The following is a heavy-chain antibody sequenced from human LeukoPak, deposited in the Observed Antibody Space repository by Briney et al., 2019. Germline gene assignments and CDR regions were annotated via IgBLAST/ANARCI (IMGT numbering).Heavy chain of an antibody. CDR2: ISAYNGNT. Sequence: ASVKVSCKASGYTFTSYGISWVRQAPGQGLEWMGWISAYNGNTNYAQKLQGRVTMTTDTSTSTAYMVLRSLRSDDTAVYYCASSGYFDWLLSLDYWGQGTLVTVSS. CDR3: ASSGYFDWLLSLDY. J-gene: IGHJ4*02. D-gene: IGHD3-9*01. V-gene: IGHV1-18*04. CDR1: GYTFTSYG.